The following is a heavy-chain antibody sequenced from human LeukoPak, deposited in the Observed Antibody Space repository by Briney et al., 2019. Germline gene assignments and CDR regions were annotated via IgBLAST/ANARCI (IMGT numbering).Heavy chain of an antibody. CDR3: AKDHDSSGYYLPFDY. V-gene: IGHV3-23*01. Sequence: GGSLRLSCAASGFTFSSYAMSWVRQAPGKGLEWVSAVSGGGNSKQYADSVKGRFTISRDNSKNTLYLQMNSLRAEDTAVYYCAKDHDSSGYYLPFDYWGQGTLVTVSS. D-gene: IGHD3-22*01. CDR2: VSGGGNSK. J-gene: IGHJ4*02. CDR1: GFTFSSYA.